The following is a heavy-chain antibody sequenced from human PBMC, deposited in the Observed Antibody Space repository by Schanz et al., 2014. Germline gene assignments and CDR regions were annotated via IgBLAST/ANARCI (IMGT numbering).Heavy chain of an antibody. CDR1: GFTFSAHA. J-gene: IGHJ4*02. CDR3: ARGPDYGSGSYSSY. D-gene: IGHD3-10*01. Sequence: EVLLVDSGGGLVQPGGSLRLSCGASGFTFSAHAMSWVRQAPGKGPEWFSAISGSGRDTYYADSVKGRFTISRDNAKNSLSLEMNSLRAEDTAVYYCARGPDYGSGSYSSYWGQGTLVTVSS. V-gene: IGHV3-23*04. CDR2: ISGSGRDT.